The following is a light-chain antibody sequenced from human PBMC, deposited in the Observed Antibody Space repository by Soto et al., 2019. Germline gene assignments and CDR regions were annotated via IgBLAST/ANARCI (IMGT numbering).Light chain of an antibody. CDR3: QQFGSSPQT. CDR1: QSVSSSY. V-gene: IGKV3-20*01. CDR2: GAS. Sequence: LSLSPGERATLSCRASQSVSSSYLAWYQQKPGQAPRLLIYGASSRATGIPDRFSGSGSGTDFTLTISRLEPEDFAVYYCQQFGSSPQTFGQGTKVDIK. J-gene: IGKJ1*01.